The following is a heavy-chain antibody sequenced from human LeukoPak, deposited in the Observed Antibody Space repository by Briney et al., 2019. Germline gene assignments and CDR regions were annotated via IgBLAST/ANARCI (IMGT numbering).Heavy chain of an antibody. CDR2: IYHSGST. D-gene: IGHD3-22*01. V-gene: IGHV4-30-2*01. Sequence: SQTLSLTCAVSGGSISSGGYSWSWIRQPPGKGLEWIGYIYHSGSTYYNPSLKSRVTISVDKSKNQFSLKLGSVTAADTAVYYCARFTMIVVVGWFDPWGQGTLVTVSS. CDR1: GGSISSGGYS. J-gene: IGHJ5*02. CDR3: ARFTMIVVVGWFDP.